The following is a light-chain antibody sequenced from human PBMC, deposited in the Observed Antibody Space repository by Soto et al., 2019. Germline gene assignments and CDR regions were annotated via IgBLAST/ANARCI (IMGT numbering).Light chain of an antibody. V-gene: IGLV2-14*01. CDR3: SSYTSSSTHVV. CDR1: NSDVGGYNY. J-gene: IGLJ2*01. CDR2: DVS. Sequence: QSALTQPASVSGSPGQSITISCTGTNSDVGGYNYVSWYQQYPGKAPKLMIYDVSNRPSGVSNRFSGSKSGNTASLTISGLQAEDEADYYCSSYTSSSTHVVFGGGTQLTVL.